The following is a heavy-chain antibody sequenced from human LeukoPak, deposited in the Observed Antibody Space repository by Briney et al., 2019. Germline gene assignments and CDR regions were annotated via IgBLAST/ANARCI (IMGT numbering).Heavy chain of an antibody. CDR1: GFTVSSNY. CDR2: ITGSGGST. V-gene: IGHV3-53*01. Sequence: QSGGSLRLSCAASGFTVSSNYMSWVRQAPGKGLEWVSVITGSGGSTYYADSVKGRFTLSRDNSKNTLYLQMNSLRAEDTAVYYCATDPLLDYWGQGTLVTVSS. D-gene: IGHD2-15*01. CDR3: ATDPLLDY. J-gene: IGHJ4*02.